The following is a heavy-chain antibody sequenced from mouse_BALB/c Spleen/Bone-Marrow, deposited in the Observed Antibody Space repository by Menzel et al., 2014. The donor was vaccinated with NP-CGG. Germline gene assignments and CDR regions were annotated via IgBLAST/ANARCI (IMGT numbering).Heavy chain of an antibody. CDR3: ASYRYGWYFDV. J-gene: IGHJ1*01. V-gene: IGHV14-3*02. Sequence: VQVQQSGAELVKPGASVKLSCTASGFNIKDTYLHWVKQRPEQGLDWIGRIDPAIFTKYDPKFQGKATITADTSSNTAYLHLSSLTSEDTAVYYCASYRYGWYFDVWGAGTTVTVSS. CDR2: IDPAIFT. CDR1: GFNIKDTY. D-gene: IGHD2-14*01.